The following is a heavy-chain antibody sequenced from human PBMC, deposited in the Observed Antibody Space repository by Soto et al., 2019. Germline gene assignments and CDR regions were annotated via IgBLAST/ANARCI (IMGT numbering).Heavy chain of an antibody. V-gene: IGHV4-31*03. CDR3: ARELRHGRGEAGAFDI. J-gene: IGHJ3*02. Sequence: PSETLSLTCTVSGGSINSGGYYWNWIRQHPGKGLEWIGYIYYSGSTYYNPSLKSRVTISVDTCKNQFSLKLSSVTAADTAVYYCARELRHGRGEAGAFDIWGQGTMVTVSS. CDR2: IYYSGST. D-gene: IGHD3-10*01. CDR1: GGSINSGGYY.